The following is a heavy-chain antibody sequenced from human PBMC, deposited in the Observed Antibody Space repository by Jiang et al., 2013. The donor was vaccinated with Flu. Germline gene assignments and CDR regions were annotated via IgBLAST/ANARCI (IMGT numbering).Heavy chain of an antibody. J-gene: IGHJ4*02. CDR3: ARGDYGDEVDY. CDR2: INPNSGGT. Sequence: GAEVKKPGASVKVSCKASGYTFTGYYIHWVRQAPGQGLEWMGRINPNSGGTNYAQKFQGRVTMTRDTSISTAYMELSRVTFDDTAVYYCARGDYGDEVDYWGQGTLVTVSS. D-gene: IGHD4-17*01. V-gene: IGHV1-2*06. CDR1: GYTFTGYY.